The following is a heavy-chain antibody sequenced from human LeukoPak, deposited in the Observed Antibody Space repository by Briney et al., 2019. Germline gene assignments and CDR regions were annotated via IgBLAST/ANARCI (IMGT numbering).Heavy chain of an antibody. CDR2: IYSGGRT. Sequence: GGSLRLSCAASGFTVSSDDMSWVRQAPGKGLEWVSVIYSGGRTFYADSVKGRFTISRDNSKNTLYLQMNSLRAEDTAVYYCAIYDSSGYYNYWGQGTLVTVSS. V-gene: IGHV3-53*01. D-gene: IGHD3-22*01. CDR1: GFTVSSDD. J-gene: IGHJ4*02. CDR3: AIYDSSGYYNY.